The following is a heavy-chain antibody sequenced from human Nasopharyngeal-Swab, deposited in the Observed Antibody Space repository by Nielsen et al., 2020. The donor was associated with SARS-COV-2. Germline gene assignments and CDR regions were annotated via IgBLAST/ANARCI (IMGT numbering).Heavy chain of an antibody. CDR3: ARDVGTRINYYYYGMDV. D-gene: IGHD2/OR15-2a*01. Sequence: SLRLSCAASGFTFSTYGMHWVRQAPGKGLEWVAVIWYDGSNKYYADSVKGRFTISRDNSKNTLYLQMNSLRAEDTAVYYCARDVGTRINYYYYGMDVWGQGTTVTVSS. CDR1: GFTFSTYG. J-gene: IGHJ6*02. CDR2: IWYDGSNK. V-gene: IGHV3-33*01.